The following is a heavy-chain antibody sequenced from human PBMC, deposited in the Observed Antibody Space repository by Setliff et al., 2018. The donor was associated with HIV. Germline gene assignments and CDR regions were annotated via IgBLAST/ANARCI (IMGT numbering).Heavy chain of an antibody. V-gene: IGHV4-39*01. J-gene: IGHJ4*02. CDR2: IHYNDGKT. CDR3: ARHVMGAGYYFDY. CDR1: GDSITNSMHY. Sequence: SETLSLTCTVSGDSITNSMHYWSWIRQPPGKGLEFIGSIHYNDGKTYYNAALRSRVTISADTSKNQFSLKLNSVTAADTAVYYCARHVMGAGYYFDYWGQGTLVTVSS. D-gene: IGHD6-19*01.